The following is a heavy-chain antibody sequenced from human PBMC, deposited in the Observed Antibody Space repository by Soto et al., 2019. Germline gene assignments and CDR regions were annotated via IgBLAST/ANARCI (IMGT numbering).Heavy chain of an antibody. V-gene: IGHV1-18*01. Sequence: VPLVQSGAEVKKPGASVTVSCKASGYTFTNYGINWVRQAPGQGLEWMGWISAYSGHTNYAQKLQDRVTMTTDTSTSTAYMELRSLRSDDTAVYYCARRPHLADNVELDYWGQGTLVTVSS. CDR1: GYTFTNYG. J-gene: IGHJ4*02. D-gene: IGHD6-19*01. CDR3: ARRPHLADNVELDY. CDR2: ISAYSGHT.